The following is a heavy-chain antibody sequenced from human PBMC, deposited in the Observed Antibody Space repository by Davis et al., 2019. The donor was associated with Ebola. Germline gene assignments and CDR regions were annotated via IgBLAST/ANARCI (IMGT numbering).Heavy chain of an antibody. CDR3: ARGGYCTGGVCYYFDY. V-gene: IGHV1-3*01. CDR2: SNAGNGNT. D-gene: IGHD2-8*02. Sequence: ASVPVSCKASRYTLTSYAMHWLRQAPGQRLEWMGWSNAGNGNTKYSQKFQGRVTITRDTSASTAYMVLSSLRSEDTAVYYCARGGYCTGGVCYYFDYWGQGTLVTVSS. J-gene: IGHJ4*02. CDR1: RYTLTSYA.